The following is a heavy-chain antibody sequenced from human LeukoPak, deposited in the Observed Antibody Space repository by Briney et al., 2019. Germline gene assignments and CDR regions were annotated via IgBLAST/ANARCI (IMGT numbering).Heavy chain of an antibody. V-gene: IGHV4-59*01. CDR2: IYYSGNT. D-gene: IGHD3-9*01. Sequence: SETLSLTCAVYGGSFSGYYWSWFRQPPGKGLEWIGYIYYSGNTNYNPSLKSRVTISVDTSKNQFSLKLSSVTAADTAVYYCASDILTGYYQFDYWGQGTLVTVSS. CDR1: GGSFSGYY. CDR3: ASDILTGYYQFDY. J-gene: IGHJ4*02.